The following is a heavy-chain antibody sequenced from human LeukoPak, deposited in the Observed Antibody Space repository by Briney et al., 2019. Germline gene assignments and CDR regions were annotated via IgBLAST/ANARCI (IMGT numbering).Heavy chain of an antibody. CDR2: TYYRSKWYN. CDR3: ARGTRYSSGWTFDY. Sequence: SQTLSLTCDISGDSVSSNSAAWNWIRQSPSRGLEWLGRTYYRSKWYNGYAVSVKSRITINPDTSKNQFSLQVNSVTPEDTAVYYCARGTRYSSGWTFDYWGQGTLVTVSS. V-gene: IGHV6-1*01. D-gene: IGHD6-19*01. J-gene: IGHJ4*02. CDR1: GDSVSSNSAA.